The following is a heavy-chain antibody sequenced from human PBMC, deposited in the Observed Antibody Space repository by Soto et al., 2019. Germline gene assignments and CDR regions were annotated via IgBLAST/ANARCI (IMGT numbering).Heavy chain of an antibody. J-gene: IGHJ6*02. Sequence: SVKVSCKASGGTFSSYAISWVRQAPGQGLEWIGGIIPIFGTANYAQKLQGRVTITADESTSSAYLELSSLRSEDTALYYCARGVDIVVVPAARPMDVWGQGTTVTVSS. CDR3: ARGVDIVVVPAARPMDV. CDR1: GGTFSSYA. V-gene: IGHV1-69*01. D-gene: IGHD2-2*03. CDR2: IIPIFGTA.